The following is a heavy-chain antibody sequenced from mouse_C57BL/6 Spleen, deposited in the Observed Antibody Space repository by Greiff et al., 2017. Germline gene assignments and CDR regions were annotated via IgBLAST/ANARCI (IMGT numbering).Heavy chain of an antibody. CDR1: GYTFTDFN. CDR3: ASGYYGSIAY. D-gene: IGHD1-1*01. J-gene: IGHJ3*01. CDR2: INPNNGGS. Sequence: VQLQQSGPELVKPGASVKMSCKASGYTFTDFNIHWVKQSHGKSLEWIGYINPNNGGSSFNQKFKGKATLTVNKSSSAAYMELRSLTSEDSAVYFCASGYYGSIAYWGQGTLVTVSA. V-gene: IGHV1-22*01.